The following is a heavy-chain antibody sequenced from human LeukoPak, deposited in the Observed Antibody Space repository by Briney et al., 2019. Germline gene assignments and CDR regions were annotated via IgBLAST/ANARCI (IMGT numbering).Heavy chain of an antibody. D-gene: IGHD2-2*01. V-gene: IGHV4-30-4*01. Sequence: PSQTLSLTCTVSGGSISSGDYYWSWIRQPPGKGLEWIGYIYNSGTIYYNPSLKSRVTISVDTSKNQFSLKLRSVTAADTAVYCCATAPLPATMWNWYFDLWGRGTLVTVSS. CDR2: IYNSGTI. J-gene: IGHJ2*01. CDR1: GGSISSGDYY. CDR3: ATAPLPATMWNWYFDL.